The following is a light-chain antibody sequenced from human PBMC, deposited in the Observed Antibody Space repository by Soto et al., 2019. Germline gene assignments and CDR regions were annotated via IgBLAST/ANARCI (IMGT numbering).Light chain of an antibody. Sequence: EIVLTQSPATLSLSPGERATLSCRASQSVRSYLAWYQQKPGQAPRLLIYDASNRATGIPARFSGSGSGTDFTLTISSLEPEDFAVYYCQQRRNWPPITFGQGTRLEI. CDR2: DAS. J-gene: IGKJ5*01. V-gene: IGKV3-11*01. CDR3: QQRRNWPPIT. CDR1: QSVRSY.